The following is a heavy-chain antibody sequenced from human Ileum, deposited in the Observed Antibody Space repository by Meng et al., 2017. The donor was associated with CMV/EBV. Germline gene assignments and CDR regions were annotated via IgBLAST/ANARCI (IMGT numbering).Heavy chain of an antibody. CDR2: ISWDGGST. CDR3: AKVGYCSSTSCRYYCYGFDV. Sequence: GESLKISCAASGFTFDDYAMHWVRQAPGKGLEWVSLISWDGGSTYYADSVKGRFTISRDNSKNSLYLQMNSLRAEDTALYYCAKVGYCSSTSCRYYCYGFDVWGQGTTVTVSS. J-gene: IGHJ6*02. D-gene: IGHD2-2*01. CDR1: GFTFDDYA. V-gene: IGHV3-43D*03.